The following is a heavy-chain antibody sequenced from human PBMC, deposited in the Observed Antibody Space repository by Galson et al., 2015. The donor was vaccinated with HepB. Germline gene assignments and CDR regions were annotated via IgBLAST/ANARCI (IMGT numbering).Heavy chain of an antibody. J-gene: IGHJ4*02. CDR2: ISAYNGNT. V-gene: IGHV1-18*01. CDR1: GYTFTSYG. CDR3: ARGGGGYCSSTSCYGVDY. Sequence: SVKVSCKASGYTFTSYGISWVRQAPGQGLEWMGWISAYNGNTNYAQKLQGRVTMTTDTSTSTAYMELRSLRSDDTAVYYCARGGGGYCSSTSCYGVDYWGQGTLVTVSS. D-gene: IGHD2-2*01.